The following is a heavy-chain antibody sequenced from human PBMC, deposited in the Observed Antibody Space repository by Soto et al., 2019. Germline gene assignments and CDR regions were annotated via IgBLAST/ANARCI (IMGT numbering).Heavy chain of an antibody. CDR3: AKQRGGSSCYRVFDY. CDR2: ISASGGST. CDR1: GFTFTDYA. V-gene: IGHV3-23*01. J-gene: IGHJ4*02. D-gene: IGHD3-16*02. Sequence: EVHLLESGGGLVQPGGSLRLSCAASGFTFTDYAMSWVRQAPGKGLEWVSVISASGGSTYYADSVKGRFTISRDDSTNTTSRQLNSLRAKDTALYFWAKQRGGSSCYRVFDYWGQGPPVTVS.